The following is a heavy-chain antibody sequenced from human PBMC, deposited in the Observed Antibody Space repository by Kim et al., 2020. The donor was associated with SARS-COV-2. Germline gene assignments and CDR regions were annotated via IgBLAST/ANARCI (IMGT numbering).Heavy chain of an antibody. CDR3: ARDFQGYCSGGSCYGGYYYYYGMDV. CDR2: INPNSGGT. V-gene: IGHV1-2*06. CDR1: GYTFTGYY. Sequence: ASVKVSCKASGYTFTGYYMHWVRQAPGQGLEWMGRINPNSGGTNYAQKFQGRVTMTRDTSISTAYMELSRLRSDDTAVYYCARDFQGYCSGGSCYGGYYYYYGMDVWGQGTTVTVSS. D-gene: IGHD2-15*01. J-gene: IGHJ6*02.